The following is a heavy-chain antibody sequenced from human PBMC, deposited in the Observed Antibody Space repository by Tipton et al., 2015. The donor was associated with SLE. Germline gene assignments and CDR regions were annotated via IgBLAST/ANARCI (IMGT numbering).Heavy chain of an antibody. V-gene: IGHV4-39*02. Sequence: TLSLTCTVSGDSISSSSYHWGWIRQPPGKGLEWIGSIYSRGKNFYNPSLKSRVTISVDTSKNHFSLKLISVSAADTAVYYCARVPGTTWSYYVDVWGKGITVTVSS. D-gene: IGHD1-14*01. CDR2: IYSRGKN. CDR3: ARVPGTTWSYYVDV. J-gene: IGHJ6*03. CDR1: GDSISSSSYH.